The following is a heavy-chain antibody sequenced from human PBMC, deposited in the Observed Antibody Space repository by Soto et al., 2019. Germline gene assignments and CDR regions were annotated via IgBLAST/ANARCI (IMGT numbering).Heavy chain of an antibody. J-gene: IGHJ4*02. CDR1: GESIIGTSYY. D-gene: IGHD6-13*01. Sequence: SETLFLTSIVSGESIIGTSYYWGRIRQPPGKGLEWIGSIYYSGSTYYNPSLKSRVTISVDTSKNHFSLKLTSVTAADTAVYYCARPGGSGWFYFDSWGQGSQVTVS. V-gene: IGHV4-39*02. CDR2: IYYSGST. CDR3: ARPGGSGWFYFDS.